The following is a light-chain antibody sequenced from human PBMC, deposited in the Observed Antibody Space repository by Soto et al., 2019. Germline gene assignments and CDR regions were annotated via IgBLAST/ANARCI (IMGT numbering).Light chain of an antibody. CDR3: QHYNNWPPWT. CDR2: GAS. Sequence: VVMTQSPATMSVSPGERATLSCRASQSISTNLAWYQQKPGQAPRLLIYGASTRATGIPARFSGGRSGTEFTLTISSLQSDDFAVYDCQHYNNWPPWTFGQGTKVEAK. CDR1: QSISTN. J-gene: IGKJ1*01. V-gene: IGKV3-15*01.